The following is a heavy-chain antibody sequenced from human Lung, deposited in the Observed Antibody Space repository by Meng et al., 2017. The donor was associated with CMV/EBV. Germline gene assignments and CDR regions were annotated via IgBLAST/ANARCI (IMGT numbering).Heavy chain of an antibody. J-gene: IGHJ4*02. CDR2: ISASSSIM. CDR1: GFTFDSYN. V-gene: IGHV3-48*04. CDR3: ASVFGVFDY. Sequence: ESXKISCAASGFTFDSYNMNWVRQAPGKGLEWVSYISASSSIMYYADSVKGRFTISRDNTKNSLYLQMNSLRAEDTAVYYCASVFGVFDYWGQGSLVTVSS. D-gene: IGHD3-16*01.